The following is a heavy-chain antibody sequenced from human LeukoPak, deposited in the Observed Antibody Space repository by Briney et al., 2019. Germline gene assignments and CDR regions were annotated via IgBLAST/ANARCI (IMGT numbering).Heavy chain of an antibody. V-gene: IGHV3-21*01. CDR1: GFTFSNYW. Sequence: GGSLRLSCAASGFTFSNYWMHWVRQAPGKGLEWVSSISSSSSYIYYADSVKGRFTISRDNAKNSLYLQMNSLRAEDTAVYYCARFGDILTGYPFDYWGQGTLVTVSS. CDR2: ISSSSSYI. CDR3: ARFGDILTGYPFDY. D-gene: IGHD3-9*01. J-gene: IGHJ4*02.